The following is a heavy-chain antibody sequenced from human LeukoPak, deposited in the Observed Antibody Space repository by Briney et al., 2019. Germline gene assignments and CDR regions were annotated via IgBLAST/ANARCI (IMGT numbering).Heavy chain of an antibody. V-gene: IGHV3-21*01. CDR2: ISSSSSYI. D-gene: IGHD6-19*01. Sequence: GGSLRLSCAASGFTFSSYSMNWVRQAPGKGLEWVSSISSSSSYIYYADSVKGRFTISRDNAKNSLYLQTNSLRAEDTAVYYCASFHSSGWDKFDYWGQGTLVTVSS. CDR1: GFTFSSYS. CDR3: ASFHSSGWDKFDY. J-gene: IGHJ4*02.